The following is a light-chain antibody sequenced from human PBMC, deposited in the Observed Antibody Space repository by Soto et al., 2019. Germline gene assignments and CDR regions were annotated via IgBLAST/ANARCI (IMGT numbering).Light chain of an antibody. J-gene: IGKJ1*01. CDR2: TTS. CDR1: QPISDY. Sequence: DXXMTQSPSSLSASVGDRVTITCRTSQPISDYLNWYQQKPGKAPTLLIYTTSNLQSGVPSRFSGSGSATHFTLTISSLQPEDFATFYCQQHYNTPRTFGQGTKVEI. V-gene: IGKV1-39*01. CDR3: QQHYNTPRT.